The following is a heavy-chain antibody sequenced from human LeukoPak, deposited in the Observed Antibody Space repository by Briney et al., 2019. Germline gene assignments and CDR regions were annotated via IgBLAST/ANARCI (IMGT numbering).Heavy chain of an antibody. D-gene: IGHD2-15*01. V-gene: IGHV4-4*02. CDR1: GGSISSSNW. Sequence: RSETLSLTCAVSGGSISSSNWWSWVRQPPGKGLEWIGEIYHSGSTNYNPSLKSRVTISVDKSKNQFSLKLSSVTAADTAVYYCARDSPHPGYCSGGSCNWGWFDPWGQGTLVTVSS. CDR2: IYHSGST. J-gene: IGHJ5*02. CDR3: ARDSPHPGYCSGGSCNWGWFDP.